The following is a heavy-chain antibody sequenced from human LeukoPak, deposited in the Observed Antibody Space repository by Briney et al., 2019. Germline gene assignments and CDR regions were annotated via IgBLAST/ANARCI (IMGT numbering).Heavy chain of an antibody. CDR2: ISYDGINP. CDR3: ARGRHSGYDYILDY. Sequence: PGRSLRLSCAASGFTFSNYAINWVRHAPGKGLEWVAFISYDGINPYYGDSVKGRFSISRDNSKNTMSLQMNSLRAEDTAVYYCARGRHSGYDYILDYWGQGTLVTVSS. J-gene: IGHJ4*02. V-gene: IGHV3-30*01. D-gene: IGHD5-12*01. CDR1: GFTFSNYA.